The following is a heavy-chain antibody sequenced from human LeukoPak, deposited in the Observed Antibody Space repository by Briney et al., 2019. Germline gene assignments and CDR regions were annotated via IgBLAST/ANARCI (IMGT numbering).Heavy chain of an antibody. CDR2: INHSGST. Sequence: SETLSLTCAVYGGSFSGYYWSWIRQPPGKGLEWIGEINHSGSTNYNPSLKSRVTISVDTSKSQFSLKLSSVTAADTAVYYCARGATKKFDYWGQGTLVTVSS. V-gene: IGHV4-34*01. CDR3: ARGATKKFDY. J-gene: IGHJ4*02. D-gene: IGHD1-26*01. CDR1: GGSFSGYY.